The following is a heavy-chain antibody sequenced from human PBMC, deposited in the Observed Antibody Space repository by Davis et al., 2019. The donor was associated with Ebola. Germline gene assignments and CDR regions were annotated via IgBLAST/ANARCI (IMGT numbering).Heavy chain of an antibody. CDR2: INAGNGNT. CDR1: GYTFTSYA. Sequence: AASVKVSCKASGYTFTSYAMHWVRQAPGQRLEWMGWINAGNGNTKYSQKFQGRVTITRDTSASTAYMELSSLRSDDTAVYYCARGGLAAAGSVYWGQGTLVTVSS. D-gene: IGHD6-13*01. J-gene: IGHJ4*02. V-gene: IGHV1-3*01. CDR3: ARGGLAAAGSVY.